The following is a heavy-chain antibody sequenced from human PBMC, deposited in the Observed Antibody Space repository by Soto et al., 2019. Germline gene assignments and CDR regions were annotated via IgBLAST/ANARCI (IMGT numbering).Heavy chain of an antibody. CDR1: GGSISSTNW. J-gene: IGHJ4*02. D-gene: IGHD3-16*01. Sequence: QVQLQESGPGLVKPSGTLSLTCVVSGGSISSTNWWSWVRQPPGKGLEWIGEIYHSGSTNYNPSLQRRVTMSIDKSNTQFSLDLSAVTAADTAVYYCTKGGLAWGDHWGQGTLVTVSS. V-gene: IGHV4-4*02. CDR2: IYHSGST. CDR3: TKGGLAWGDH.